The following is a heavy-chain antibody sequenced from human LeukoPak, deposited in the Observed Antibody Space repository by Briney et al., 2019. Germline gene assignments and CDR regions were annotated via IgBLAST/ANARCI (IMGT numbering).Heavy chain of an antibody. CDR2: ISYEGSNK. CDR1: GFTFSTYA. J-gene: IGHJ4*02. CDR3: ARAPYYDSSGYYDY. V-gene: IGHV3-30-3*01. Sequence: GRSLRLSCAASGFTFSTYAMHWVRQGPGKGLEWVATISYEGSNKYYADSVKGRFTISRDNSKNTLYLQMNSLRAEDTAVYYCARAPYYDSSGYYDYWGQGTLVTVSS. D-gene: IGHD3-22*01.